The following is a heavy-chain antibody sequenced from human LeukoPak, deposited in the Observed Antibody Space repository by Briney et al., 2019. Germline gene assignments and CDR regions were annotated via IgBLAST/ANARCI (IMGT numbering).Heavy chain of an antibody. J-gene: IGHJ4*02. Sequence: PGGSLRLSCAASGFTFSGSAMHWVRQASGKGLEWVGRIRSKANSYATAYAASVKGRFTISRDDSKNTAYLQMNSLKTEDTAVYYCTGIAVAGTGDFDYWGQGTLVTVSS. CDR1: GFTFSGSA. CDR3: TGIAVAGTGDFDY. D-gene: IGHD6-19*01. CDR2: IRSKANSYAT. V-gene: IGHV3-73*01.